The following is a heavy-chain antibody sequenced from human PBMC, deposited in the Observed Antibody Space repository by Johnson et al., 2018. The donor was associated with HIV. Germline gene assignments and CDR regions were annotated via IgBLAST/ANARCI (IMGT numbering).Heavy chain of an antibody. CDR3: AREPRLLTDAFDI. CDR2: ISSVGTTI. J-gene: IGHJ3*02. CDR1: GFTFSDYY. Sequence: QVQLVESGGGLHKPAGSLRLSCVASGFTFSDYYTTWIRQAPGKGLDWLSYISSVGTTIYYADLVKCQFTISRNNAKNTLYLQMNSLRVEDTAVYYCAREPRLLTDAFDIWGQGTMVTVSS. D-gene: IGHD5-18*01. V-gene: IGHV3-11*04.